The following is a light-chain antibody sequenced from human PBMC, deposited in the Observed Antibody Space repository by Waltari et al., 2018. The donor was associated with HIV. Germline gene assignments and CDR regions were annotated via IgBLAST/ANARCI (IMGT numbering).Light chain of an antibody. CDR3: QAWDIREGV. Sequence: SFVLTQPPSVSVSPGQTASITCSGDRLGAKFVCWFQQTTGQSPNILLYQDDKRPSGISERFSGSNSGNTATLTISGTQAMDEADYYCQAWDIREGVFGGGTKLTVL. J-gene: IGLJ2*01. V-gene: IGLV3-1*01. CDR1: RLGAKF. CDR2: QDD.